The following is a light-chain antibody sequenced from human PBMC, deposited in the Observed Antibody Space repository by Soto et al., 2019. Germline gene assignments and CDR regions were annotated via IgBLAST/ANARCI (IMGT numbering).Light chain of an antibody. CDR3: QQSYSFPRT. CDR2: AAS. Sequence: DIQMTQSPSSLPASVGDRVIITCRASQSIGAYLHWYQHKPGTAPKLLIYAASTLQSGVPSRFSGSGSGTDFTLTVNNLQPEDFATYYCQQSYSFPRTFGQGNKVEIK. V-gene: IGKV1-39*01. CDR1: QSIGAY. J-gene: IGKJ1*01.